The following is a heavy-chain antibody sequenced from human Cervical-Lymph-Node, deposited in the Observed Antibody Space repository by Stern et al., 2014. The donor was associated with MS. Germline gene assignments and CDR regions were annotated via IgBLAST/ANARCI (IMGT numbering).Heavy chain of an antibody. V-gene: IGHV5-10-1*03. CDR1: GYSFTSYW. CDR3: ARMFFYDSSGYYYFQH. Sequence: EVQLVQSGAEVKKPGESLTISCKASGYSFTSYWISWVRQMPGKGLEWVGRIAPSDSYTNYNPSVQGHVTISADKSIGTAYLQWSSLKASDTAMYYCARMFFYDSSGYYYFQHWGQGTLVTVSS. CDR2: IAPSDSYT. D-gene: IGHD3-22*01. J-gene: IGHJ1*01.